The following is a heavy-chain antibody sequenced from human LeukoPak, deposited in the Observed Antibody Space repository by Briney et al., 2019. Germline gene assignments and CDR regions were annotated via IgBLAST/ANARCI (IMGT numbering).Heavy chain of an antibody. J-gene: IGHJ1*01. CDR3: ARVTACTVGYFQH. V-gene: IGHV4-4*02. D-gene: IGHD1-26*01. Sequence: PSETLSLTCAVSGGSISSSDWCRWVRQPPGKGLEWIGEIYHSGSTNYNPSLKSRVTISVDKSKNQFSLKLSSVTAADTAVYYCARVTACTVGYFQHWGQGALVTVSS. CDR2: IYHSGST. CDR1: GGSISSSDW.